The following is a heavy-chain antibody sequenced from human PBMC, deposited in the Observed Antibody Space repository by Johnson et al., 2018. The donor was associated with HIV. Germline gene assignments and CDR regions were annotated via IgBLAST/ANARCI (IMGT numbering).Heavy chain of an antibody. CDR1: GFTFSSYA. Sequence: VQLVESGGGVVQPGRSLRLSCAASGFTFSSYAMHWVRQAPGKGLEWVSYISSSGSTIYYADSVKGRFTISRDNSKNTLYLQMNSLRTEDTAVYYCARAAGVNVVVEDFELWGQGTMVTVSS. D-gene: IGHD2-15*01. CDR2: ISSSGSTI. V-gene: IGHV3-48*01. CDR3: ARAAGVNVVVEDFEL. J-gene: IGHJ3*01.